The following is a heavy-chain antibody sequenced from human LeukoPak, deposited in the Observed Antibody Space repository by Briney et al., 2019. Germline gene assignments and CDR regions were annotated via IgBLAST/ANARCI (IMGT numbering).Heavy chain of an antibody. CDR3: ARDRIPSGDSDSTTPFFDI. D-gene: IGHD5-18*01. J-gene: IGHJ3*02. CDR1: GGSISSYY. Sequence: PSETLSLTCTVSGGSISSYYWSWIRQPPGKGLEWIGYIYYSGSTNYNPSLKSRVTISVDTSKNQFSLKLSSVTAADTAVYYCARDRIPSGDSDSTTPFFDIWGQGTMVTVSS. V-gene: IGHV4-59*01. CDR2: IYYSGST.